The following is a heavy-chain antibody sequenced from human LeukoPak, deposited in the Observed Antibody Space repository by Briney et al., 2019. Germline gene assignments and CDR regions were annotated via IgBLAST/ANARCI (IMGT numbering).Heavy chain of an antibody. CDR2: ISAYNGNT. V-gene: IGHV1-18*01. Sequence: ASVKVSCKASGYTFTSYGISWVRQAPGQGLEWMGWISAYNGNTNYAQKLQGRVTMTTDTSTSTAYMELRSLRSDDTAVYYCARDLSRKVTYYYDSSGYYYFDYWGQGTLVTVSS. CDR3: ARDLSRKVTYYYDSSGYYYFDY. J-gene: IGHJ4*02. D-gene: IGHD3-22*01. CDR1: GYTFTSYG.